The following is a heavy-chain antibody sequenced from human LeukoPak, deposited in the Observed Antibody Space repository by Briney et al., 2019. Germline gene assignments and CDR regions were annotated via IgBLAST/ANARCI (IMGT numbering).Heavy chain of an antibody. D-gene: IGHD3-16*02. J-gene: IGHJ6*03. Sequence: GGSLRLSCAASGFAFDDYGMSWVRQAPGKGLEWVSDINWNGDSTGYADSVKGRFTISRDNAKNSLYLQMNSLRAEDTALYYCARRESSYQNYYYYYHMDVWGKGTTVTVSS. V-gene: IGHV3-20*04. CDR1: GFAFDDYG. CDR2: INWNGDST. CDR3: ARRESSYQNYYYYYHMDV.